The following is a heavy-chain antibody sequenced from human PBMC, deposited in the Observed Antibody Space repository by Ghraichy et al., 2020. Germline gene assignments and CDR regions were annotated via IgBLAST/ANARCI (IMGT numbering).Heavy chain of an antibody. V-gene: IGHV4-39*01. CDR2: IYYSGST. CDR3: ARHFALDFYDILTGYLNWFDP. Sequence: SETLSLTCTVSGGSISSSSYYWGWIRQPPGKGLEWIGSIYYSGSTYYNPSLKSRVTISVDTSKNQFSLKLSSVTAADTAVYYCARHFALDFYDILTGYLNWFDPWGQGTLVTVSS. D-gene: IGHD3-9*01. J-gene: IGHJ5*02. CDR1: GGSISSSSYY.